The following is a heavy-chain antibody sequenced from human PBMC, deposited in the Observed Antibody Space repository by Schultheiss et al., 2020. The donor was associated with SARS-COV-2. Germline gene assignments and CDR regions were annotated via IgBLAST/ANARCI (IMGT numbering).Heavy chain of an antibody. V-gene: IGHV4-61*01. Sequence: SETLSLTCTVSGGSVSSGSYYWSWIRQPPGKGLEWIGYIYYSGSTNYNPSLKSRVTISVDTSKNQFSLKLSSVTAADTAVYYCARAGIAAAGTGFDYWGQGTLVTGSS. J-gene: IGHJ4*02. CDR3: ARAGIAAAGTGFDY. D-gene: IGHD6-13*01. CDR1: GGSVSSGSYY. CDR2: IYYSGST.